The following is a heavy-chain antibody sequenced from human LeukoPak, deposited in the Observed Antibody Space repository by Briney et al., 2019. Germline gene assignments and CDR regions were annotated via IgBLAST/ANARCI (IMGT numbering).Heavy chain of an antibody. Sequence: GGSLRLSCAASGFTFSSYSMNWVRQAPGKGLEWVSSISSSSSYIYYADSVKGRFTISRDNAKNSLYLQMNSLRAEDTAVYYCARAVAGTSSLFDPWGQGTLVTVSS. D-gene: IGHD6-19*01. CDR3: ARAVAGTSSLFDP. J-gene: IGHJ5*02. V-gene: IGHV3-21*01. CDR2: ISSSSSYI. CDR1: GFTFSSYS.